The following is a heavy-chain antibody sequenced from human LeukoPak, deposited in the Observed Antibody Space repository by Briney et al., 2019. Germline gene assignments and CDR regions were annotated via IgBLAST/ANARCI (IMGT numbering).Heavy chain of an antibody. CDR3: ARAPALRAVVAATPYDY. D-gene: IGHD2-15*01. V-gene: IGHV1-69*13. CDR2: IIPILGTA. CDR1: GGTFSSYA. Sequence: SVKVSCKASGGTFSSYAISWVRQAPGQGLEWMGGIIPILGTANYAQKFQGRVTITADESTSTAYMELSSLRSEDTAVYYCARAPALRAVVAATPYDYWGQGTLVTVSS. J-gene: IGHJ4*02.